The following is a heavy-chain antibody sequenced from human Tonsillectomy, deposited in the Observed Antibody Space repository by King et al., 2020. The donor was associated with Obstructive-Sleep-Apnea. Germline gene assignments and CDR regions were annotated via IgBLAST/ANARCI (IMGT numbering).Heavy chain of an antibody. J-gene: IGHJ6*02. CDR3: ARAPDCGGGSCRGFHYYGMDV. Sequence: VQLVESGGGLVQPGGSLRLSCAAPGFTFSSYWMHWVSQAPGKGLVWVSRINRDGSYTSYADSVKGRFTISRDNAKNTLYLPMNSLRAEDTAGYYCARAPDCGGGSCRGFHYYGMDVWGQGTTVTVSS. D-gene: IGHD2-15*01. CDR2: INRDGSYT. CDR1: GFTFSSYW. V-gene: IGHV3-74*01.